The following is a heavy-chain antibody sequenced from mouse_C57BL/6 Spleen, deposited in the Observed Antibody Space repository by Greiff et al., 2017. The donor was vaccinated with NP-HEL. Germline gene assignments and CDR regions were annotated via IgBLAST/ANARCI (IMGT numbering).Heavy chain of an antibody. Sequence: EVKLVESGGGLVQSGRSLRLSCATSGFTFSDFYMEWVRQAPGKGLEWIAASRNKANDYTTEYSASVKGRFIVSRDTSQSILYLQMNALRAEDTAIYYCARDAGELGHFDVWGTGTTVTVSS. CDR1: GFTFSDFY. CDR3: ARDAGELGHFDV. D-gene: IGHD4-1*01. J-gene: IGHJ1*03. CDR2: SRNKANDYTT. V-gene: IGHV7-1*01.